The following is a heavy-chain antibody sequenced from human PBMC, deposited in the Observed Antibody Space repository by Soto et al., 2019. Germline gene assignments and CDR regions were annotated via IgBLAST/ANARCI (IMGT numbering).Heavy chain of an antibody. V-gene: IGHV2-5*02. J-gene: IGHJ5*02. CDR2: IYWDDDK. Sequence: SGPTLVNPTQTLTLTCTFSGFSLSTSGGGVGWIRQPPGKALEWLALIYWDDDKRYSPSLKSRLTITKDTSKNQVVLTMTNMDPVDTATYYCSHRRSTYYYDSTFDPWGPGTLVTVSS. D-gene: IGHD3-22*01. CDR1: GFSLSTSGGG. CDR3: SHRRSTYYYDSTFDP.